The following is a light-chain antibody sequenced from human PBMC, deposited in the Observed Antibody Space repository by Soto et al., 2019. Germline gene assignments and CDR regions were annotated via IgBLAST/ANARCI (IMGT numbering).Light chain of an antibody. Sequence: DIQMTQSPTSLSASVGDRVTITCRASQDIRNFVAWYQQKPGKAPKLLIYAASTLQSGVPSRFIGSGSGTDFTLTINILQPEDVATYSCQKYSSVPVFGPGTKVEIK. V-gene: IGKV1-27*01. CDR3: QKYSSVPV. CDR1: QDIRNF. CDR2: AAS. J-gene: IGKJ3*01.